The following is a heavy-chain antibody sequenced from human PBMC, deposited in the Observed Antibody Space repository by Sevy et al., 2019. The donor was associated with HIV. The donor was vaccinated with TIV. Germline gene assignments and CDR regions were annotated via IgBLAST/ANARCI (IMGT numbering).Heavy chain of an antibody. CDR2: MNPNSGNT. J-gene: IGHJ4*02. CDR1: GYTFTSYD. V-gene: IGHV1-8*01. CDR3: ARGLVLNYYDSSGLFDY. D-gene: IGHD3-22*01. Sequence: ASVKVSCKASGYTFTSYDINWVRQDTGQGLEWMGWMNPNSGNTGYAQKFQGRVTMTRNTSISTAYMGLSSLRSEDTAVYYCARGLVLNYYDSSGLFDYWGQGTLVTVSS.